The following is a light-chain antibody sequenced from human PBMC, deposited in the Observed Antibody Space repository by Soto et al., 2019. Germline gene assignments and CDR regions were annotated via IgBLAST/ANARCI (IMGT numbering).Light chain of an antibody. CDR3: QQYNSYSRALT. V-gene: IGKV1-5*03. CDR1: QSISSW. Sequence: DIQMTQSPSTLSASVGDRVTITCRASQSISSWLAWYQQKPGKAPKLLIYKASSLESGVRSRFSGSGSGTEFTLTISSLQPDAFATYYCQQYNSYSRALTFGGGTKVEIK. J-gene: IGKJ4*01. CDR2: KAS.